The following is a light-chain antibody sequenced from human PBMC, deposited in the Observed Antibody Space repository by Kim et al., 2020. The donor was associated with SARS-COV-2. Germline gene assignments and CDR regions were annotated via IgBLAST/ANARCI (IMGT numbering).Light chain of an antibody. Sequence: SPGVRARLSCRASQSVSSNYLAWYQQKPGQAPRLLIYGASSRATGIPDRFSGSGSGTDFTLTITRLEPEDFAVYYCQQYSSSPATFGQGTKVDIK. V-gene: IGKV3-20*01. J-gene: IGKJ1*01. CDR1: QSVSSNY. CDR2: GAS. CDR3: QQYSSSPAT.